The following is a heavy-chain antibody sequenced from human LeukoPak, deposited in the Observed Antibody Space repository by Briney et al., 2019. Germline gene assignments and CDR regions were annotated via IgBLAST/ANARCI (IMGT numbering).Heavy chain of an antibody. Sequence: GGSLRLSCAASGFTFDDYAMHWVRQAPGEGLEWVSGISWNSGSIGYADSVKGRFTISRDNAKNSLYLQMNSLRAEDTALYYCSGSYYRGGFGYWGQGTLVTVSS. D-gene: IGHD3-10*01. CDR2: ISWNSGSI. CDR3: SGSYYRGGFGY. V-gene: IGHV3-9*01. J-gene: IGHJ4*02. CDR1: GFTFDDYA.